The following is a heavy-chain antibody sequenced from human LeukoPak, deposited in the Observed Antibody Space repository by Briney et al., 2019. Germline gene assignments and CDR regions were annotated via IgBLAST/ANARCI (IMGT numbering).Heavy chain of an antibody. CDR2: VYYSGST. J-gene: IGHJ4*02. D-gene: IGHD3-22*01. Sequence: SETLSLTCTVSGDSVSSGNYYLTWIRQPPGKGLEWIGYVYYSGSTNYNPSLKSRVTISLDTSKNQFSLKLSSVTAADTAMYYCARAGSSGSLIDYWGQGTLVTVSS. CDR3: ARAGSSGSLIDY. CDR1: GDSVSSGNYY. V-gene: IGHV4-61*01.